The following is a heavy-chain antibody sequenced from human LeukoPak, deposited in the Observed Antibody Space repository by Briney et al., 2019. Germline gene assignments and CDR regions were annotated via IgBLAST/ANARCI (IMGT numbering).Heavy chain of an antibody. J-gene: IGHJ6*02. V-gene: IGHV1-2*06. Sequence: ASVNVSCKVSGYTLTELSMHWVRQAPGKGLEWMGRINPNSGGTNYAQKFQGRVTMTRDTSISTAYMELSRLRSDDTAVYYCAREPFRIHYYYGMDVWSQGTTVTVSS. CDR1: GYTLTELS. D-gene: IGHD2/OR15-2a*01. CDR3: AREPFRIHYYYGMDV. CDR2: INPNSGGT.